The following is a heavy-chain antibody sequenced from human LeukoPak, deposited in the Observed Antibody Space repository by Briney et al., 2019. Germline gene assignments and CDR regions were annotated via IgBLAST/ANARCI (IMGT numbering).Heavy chain of an antibody. CDR3: ARVRPWVFDY. Sequence: PGGSLRLSCAASGLTFSSSYMSWVRRAPGKGREWVSIIYIGDNPHYADSVKGRFTISRHNSKNTLYLQMHNLRAEDTAVYYCARVRPWVFDYWGQGTLVTVSS. CDR1: GLTFSSSY. CDR2: IYIGDNP. J-gene: IGHJ4*02. V-gene: IGHV3-53*04.